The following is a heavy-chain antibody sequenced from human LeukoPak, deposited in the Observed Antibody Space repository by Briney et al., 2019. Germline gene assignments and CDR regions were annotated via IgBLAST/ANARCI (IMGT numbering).Heavy chain of an antibody. CDR2: IYYSGST. D-gene: IGHD4/OR15-4a*01. J-gene: IGHJ4*02. CDR3: ARDGDNLGY. V-gene: IGHV4-39*07. Sequence: SETLSLTCTVSGGSISSSSYYWGWIRQPPGKGLEWIGSIYYSGSTYYNPSLKSRVTISVDTSKNQFSLKLSSVTAADTAVYYCARDGDNLGYWGQGTLVTVSS. CDR1: GGSISSSSYY.